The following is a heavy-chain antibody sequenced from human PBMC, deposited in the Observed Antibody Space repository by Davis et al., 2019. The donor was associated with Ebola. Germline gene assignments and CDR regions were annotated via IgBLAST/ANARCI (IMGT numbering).Heavy chain of an antibody. CDR1: GGSISSYY. CDR2: IYYSGST. CDR3: ARGQGRGYSYGYYYYYGMDV. Sequence: GSLRLSCTVSGGSISSYYWSWIRQPPGKGLEWIGYIYYSGSTNYNPSLKSRVTISVDTSKNQFSLKLSSVTAADTAVYYCARGQGRGYSYGYYYYYGMDVWGQGTTVTVSS. V-gene: IGHV4-59*08. J-gene: IGHJ6*02. D-gene: IGHD5-18*01.